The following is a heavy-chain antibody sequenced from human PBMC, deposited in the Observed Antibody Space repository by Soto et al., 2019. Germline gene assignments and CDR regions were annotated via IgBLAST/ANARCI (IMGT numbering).Heavy chain of an antibody. CDR2: ISYDGSNK. CDR3: AKDHELGGY. D-gene: IGHD1-26*01. CDR1: GFTFSSYA. J-gene: IGHJ4*02. V-gene: IGHV3-30-3*01. Sequence: GGSLRLSCAASGFTFSSYAMHWVRQAPGKGLEWVAVISYDGSNKYYADSVKGRFTISRDNSKNTLYLQMNSLRAEDTAVYYCAKDHELGGYWGQGTLVTVSS.